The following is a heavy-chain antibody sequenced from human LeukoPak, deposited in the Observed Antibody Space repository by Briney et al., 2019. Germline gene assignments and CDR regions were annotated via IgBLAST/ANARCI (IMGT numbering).Heavy chain of an antibody. CDR3: AKDPGTAMALYYFDY. V-gene: IGHV3-23*01. D-gene: IGHD5-18*01. J-gene: IGHJ4*02. Sequence: PGGSLRLSCAASGFTFSSYAMSWARQAPGKGLEWVSAISGSGGSTYYADSVKGRFTISRDNSKNTLYLQMNSLRAEDTAVYYCAKDPGTAMALYYFDYWGQGTLVTVSS. CDR2: ISGSGGST. CDR1: GFTFSSYA.